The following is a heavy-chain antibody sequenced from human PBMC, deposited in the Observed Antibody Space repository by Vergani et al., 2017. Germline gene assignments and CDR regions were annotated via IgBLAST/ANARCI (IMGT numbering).Heavy chain of an antibody. CDR1: GGSISSGSYY. J-gene: IGHJ5*02. Sequence: QVRLQESGPGLAKPSQTLSLTCIVSGGSISSGSYYWSWIRQPAGKGLEWIGRIYTSGSTNYNPSLKSRVTISVDTSKNQFSLELTSVTAADTAVYCCAGAPVVPSAMRVEWFDPWGQGNLVTVSS. D-gene: IGHD2-2*01. CDR3: AGAPVVPSAMRVEWFDP. CDR2: IYTSGST. V-gene: IGHV4-61*02.